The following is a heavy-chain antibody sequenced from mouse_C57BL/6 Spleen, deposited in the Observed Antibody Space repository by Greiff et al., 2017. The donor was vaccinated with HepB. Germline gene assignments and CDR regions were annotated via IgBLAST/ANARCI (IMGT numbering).Heavy chain of an antibody. D-gene: IGHD2-1*01. Sequence: QVQLQQSGAELVKPGASVKLSCKASGYTFTSYWMQWVKQRPGQGLEWIGEIDPSDSYTNYNQKFKGKATLTVDTSSSTAYMQLSSLTSEDSAVYYCARGGNYGGVSAMDYWGQGTSVTVSS. CDR3: ARGGNYGGVSAMDY. CDR2: IDPSDSYT. V-gene: IGHV1-50*01. J-gene: IGHJ4*01. CDR1: GYTFTSYW.